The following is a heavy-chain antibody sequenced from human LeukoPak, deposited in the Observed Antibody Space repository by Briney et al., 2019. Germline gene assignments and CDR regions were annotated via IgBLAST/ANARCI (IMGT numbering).Heavy chain of an antibody. CDR1: GGTFSSYA. Sequence: SVKVSCKASGGTFSSYAISWVRQAPGQGLEWMGRIIPILGIANYAQKFQGRVTITADKSTSTAYMELSSLRSEDTAVYYCARARGYSYGYIWDYWGQGALVTVSS. J-gene: IGHJ4*02. CDR3: ARARGYSYGYIWDY. V-gene: IGHV1-69*04. CDR2: IIPILGIA. D-gene: IGHD5-18*01.